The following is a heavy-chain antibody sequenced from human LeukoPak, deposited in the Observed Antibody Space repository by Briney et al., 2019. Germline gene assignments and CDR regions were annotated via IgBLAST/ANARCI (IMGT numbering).Heavy chain of an antibody. CDR3: AKRIQSAMATGY. CDR1: GFTFSTYN. J-gene: IGHJ4*02. Sequence: GGSLRLSCAASGFTFSTYNMNWVRQAPGKGLEWVSDINGSGGSTYYADSVKGRFTISRDNSKNTLYLQMNSLRAEDTAVYYCAKRIQSAMATGYWGQGTLVTVSS. D-gene: IGHD5-18*01. CDR2: INGSGGST. V-gene: IGHV3-23*01.